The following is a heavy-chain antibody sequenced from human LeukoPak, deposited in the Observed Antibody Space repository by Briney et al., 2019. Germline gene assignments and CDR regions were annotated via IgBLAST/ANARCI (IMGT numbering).Heavy chain of an antibody. CDR1: GFTFSSYA. V-gene: IGHV3-23*01. D-gene: IGHD4-11*01. CDR3: AKAKGRATVTSFDY. Sequence: GGSLRLSCAASGFTFSSYAMSWVRQAPGKGLEWVSAISGGGGSTYYADSVKGRFTISRDNSKNTLYLQMNSLRAEDTAVYYCAKAKGRATVTSFDYWGQGTLVTVSS. J-gene: IGHJ4*02. CDR2: ISGGGGST.